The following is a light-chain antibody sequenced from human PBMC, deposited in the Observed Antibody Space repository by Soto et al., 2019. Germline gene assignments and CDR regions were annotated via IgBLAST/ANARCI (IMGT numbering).Light chain of an antibody. CDR1: QSVSNNY. CDR3: QQYGSSGT. CDR2: GAS. J-gene: IGKJ1*01. Sequence: EIVLTQSPRTLSLSPGERATISCRASQSVSNNYLAWYQQKPGQAPRLLIYGASNRATGIPDRFSGSGSGTDFTLTISRLEPEDFAVYYCQQYGSSGTFGQGTKVDI. V-gene: IGKV3-20*01.